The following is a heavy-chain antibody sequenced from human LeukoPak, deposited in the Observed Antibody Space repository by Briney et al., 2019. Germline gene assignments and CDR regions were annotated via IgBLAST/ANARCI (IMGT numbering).Heavy chain of an antibody. CDR1: GYTFTGYY. Sequence: ASVKVSCKASGYTFTGYYMHWVRQAPGQGLEWMGWINPNSGGTNYAQKFQGRVTMTRDTSISTAYMELSRLRSDDTAVYYCARGREIQLWLRSRWLDPWGQGTLVTVSS. CDR3: ARGREIQLWLRSRWLDP. J-gene: IGHJ5*02. CDR2: INPNSGGT. D-gene: IGHD5-18*01. V-gene: IGHV1-2*02.